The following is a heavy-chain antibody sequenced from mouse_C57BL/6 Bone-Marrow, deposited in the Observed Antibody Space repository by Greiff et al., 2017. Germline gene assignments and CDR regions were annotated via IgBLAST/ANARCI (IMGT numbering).Heavy chain of an antibody. CDR3: AREEDYYGSSYYFDY. J-gene: IGHJ2*01. Sequence: VQLKESGGGLVKPGGSLKLSCAASGFTFSSYAMSWVRQTPEKRLEWVATISDGGSYTYYPDNVKGRFTISRDNAKNNLYLQMSHLKSEDTAMYYCAREEDYYGSSYYFDYWGQGTTLTVSS. CDR1: GFTFSSYA. D-gene: IGHD1-1*01. V-gene: IGHV5-4*01. CDR2: ISDGGSYT.